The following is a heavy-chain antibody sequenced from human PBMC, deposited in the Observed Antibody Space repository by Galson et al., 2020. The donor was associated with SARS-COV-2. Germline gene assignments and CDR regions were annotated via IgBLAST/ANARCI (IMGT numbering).Heavy chain of an antibody. CDR3: ARDADSSSWYVWFDP. CDR2: IYYSGST. Sequence: SETLSLTCTVSGGSISSYYWSWIRQPPGKGLEWIGYIYYSGSTNYNPSLKSRVTISVDTSKNQFSLKLSSVTAADTAVYYCARDADSSSWYVWFDPWGQGTLVTVSS. D-gene: IGHD6-13*01. J-gene: IGHJ5*02. V-gene: IGHV4-59*13. CDR1: GGSISSYY.